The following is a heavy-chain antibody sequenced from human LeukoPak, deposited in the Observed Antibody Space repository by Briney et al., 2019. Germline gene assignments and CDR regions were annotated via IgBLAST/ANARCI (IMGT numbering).Heavy chain of an antibody. J-gene: IGHJ4*02. CDR3: ARGRGTIYMFDY. Sequence: GGSLRLSCAASRFTFNRYWMHWVRQVPGKGLVWVSRINSDGSSTTYADSVKGRFTISRDNARNTLYLQMNSLRAEDTAVYYCARGRGTIYMFDYWGQGTLVTVSS. CDR1: RFTFNRYW. D-gene: IGHD2/OR15-2a*01. CDR2: INSDGSST. V-gene: IGHV3-74*01.